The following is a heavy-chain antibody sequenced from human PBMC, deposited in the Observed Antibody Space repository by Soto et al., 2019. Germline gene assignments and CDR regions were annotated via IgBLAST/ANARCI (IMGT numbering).Heavy chain of an antibody. D-gene: IGHD6-19*01. V-gene: IGHV3-23*01. J-gene: IGHJ1*01. CDR1: GFSFSSYA. CDR2: ISGSGGNT. CDR3: AKDRTNSGWYEQH. Sequence: EVQVLESGGGLVQPGGSLRLSCEASGFSFSSYAMSWVRQAPGKGLEWVSLISGSGGNTYYAASVKGRFTISRDNSNNTLFLQMDRLRAEDTAIYYCAKDRTNSGWYEQHWGQGTLVTVSS.